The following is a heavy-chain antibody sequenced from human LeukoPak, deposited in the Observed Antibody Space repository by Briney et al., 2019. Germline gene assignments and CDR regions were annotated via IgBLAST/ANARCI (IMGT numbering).Heavy chain of an antibody. J-gene: IGHJ6*02. Sequence: GGSLRLSCAASGFTSSSYSMNWVRQAPGTGLEWVSSISSSSSYIYYADSVKGRFTISRDNAKNSLYLQMNSLRAEDRAVYYCARANDFWSGYYIYYYYGMDVWGQGTTVTVSS. D-gene: IGHD3-3*01. CDR2: ISSSSSYI. CDR3: ARANDFWSGYYIYYYYGMDV. CDR1: GFTSSSYS. V-gene: IGHV3-21*01.